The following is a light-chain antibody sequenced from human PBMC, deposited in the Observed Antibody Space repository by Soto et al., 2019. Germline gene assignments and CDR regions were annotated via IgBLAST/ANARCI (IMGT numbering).Light chain of an antibody. Sequence: EILLTQSPATLSLSPGEIATLSCRASQSVSTNLAWYQQKPGQAPRLLISDASNRATGIPARFSGSGSGTDFTLTISSLEPEDFAVYHCQQRSSWPLTFGGGTKVEIK. V-gene: IGKV3-11*01. J-gene: IGKJ4*01. CDR3: QQRSSWPLT. CDR1: QSVSTN. CDR2: DAS.